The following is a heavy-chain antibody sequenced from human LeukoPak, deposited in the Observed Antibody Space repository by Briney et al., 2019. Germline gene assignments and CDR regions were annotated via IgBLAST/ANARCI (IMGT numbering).Heavy chain of an antibody. CDR1: GXTFSSYA. J-gene: IGHJ4*01. V-gene: IGHV3-23*01. CDR2: ISASGGST. CDR3: AKGSSNNDY. D-gene: IGHD6-6*01. Sequence: GGSLRLSCAASGXTFSSYAMTWVRQAPGKGLAWVSTISASGGSTYYADSVKGRFTISRDNSKNTLSLQMNSLRAEDTAVYYCAKGSSNNDYWGQGTLVTVSS.